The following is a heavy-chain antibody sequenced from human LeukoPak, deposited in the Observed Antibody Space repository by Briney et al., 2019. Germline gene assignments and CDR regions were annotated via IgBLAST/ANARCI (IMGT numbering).Heavy chain of an antibody. D-gene: IGHD5-12*01. Sequence: SETLSLTCAVYGGSFSGYYWSWIRQPPGKELEWIGEINHSGSTNYNPSLKSRVIISVDTSKNQFSLKLSSVTAADTAVYYCASGSSSGYDMGYWGQGTLVTVSS. CDR3: ASGSSSGYDMGY. CDR1: GGSFSGYY. V-gene: IGHV4-34*01. CDR2: INHSGST. J-gene: IGHJ4*02.